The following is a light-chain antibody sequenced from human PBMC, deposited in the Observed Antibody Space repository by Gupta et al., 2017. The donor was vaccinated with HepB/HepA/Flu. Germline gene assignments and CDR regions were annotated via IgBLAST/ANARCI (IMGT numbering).Light chain of an antibody. J-gene: IGKJ4*01. Sequence: EIVMTQFPLSLSVAPGETASMSCKSSQSLLRSNGFHFLDWYVQKPGRSPQLLIYVSSRRATGVSDRFIGSGSGTDFTLTISRVEADDVGIYYCRQRLQPVHTFGGGTKVEI. CDR3: RQRLQPVHT. CDR1: QSLLRSNGFHF. V-gene: IGKV2-28*01. CDR2: VSS.